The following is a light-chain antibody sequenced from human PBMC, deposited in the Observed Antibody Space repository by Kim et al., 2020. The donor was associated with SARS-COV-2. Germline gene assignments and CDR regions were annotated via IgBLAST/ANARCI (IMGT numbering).Light chain of an antibody. CDR3: QQYDSYPYT. CDR1: QNIRTW. CDR2: DAY. Sequence: DIQMTQSPSTLSASVGDRVTITCRASQNIRTWLAWYQQKPGKAPKLLIYDAYGLQSGVPSKFSGSGSGTEFTLTIAGLQPDDFATYYCQQYDSYPYTFGQGTKLVI. V-gene: IGKV1-5*01. J-gene: IGKJ2*01.